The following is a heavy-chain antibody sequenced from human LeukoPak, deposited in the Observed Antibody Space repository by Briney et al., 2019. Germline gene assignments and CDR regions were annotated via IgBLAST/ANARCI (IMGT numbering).Heavy chain of an antibody. CDR1: GFTFSSYS. CDR2: ISSSSSTI. V-gene: IGHV3-48*01. J-gene: IGHJ4*02. CDR3: AKHWGYMYYFDY. D-gene: IGHD7-27*01. Sequence: GGSLRLSCAASGFTFSSYSMNWVRQAPGKGLEWVSYISSSSSTIYYADSVKGRFTISRDNSKNTLYLQMNSLRAEDTAVYYCAKHWGYMYYFDYWGQGTLVTVSS.